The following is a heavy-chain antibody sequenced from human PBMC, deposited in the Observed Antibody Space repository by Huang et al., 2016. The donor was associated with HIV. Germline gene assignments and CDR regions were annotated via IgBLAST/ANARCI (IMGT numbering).Heavy chain of an antibody. CDR2: IYYSGRT. D-gene: IGHD3-10*01. J-gene: IGHJ4*02. CDR1: GGSIRSDNYY. Sequence: QLQLQESGPGLVKPSETLSLTCTVSGGSIRSDNYYWGWIRQPPGKGLEWIGSIYYSGRTYYNPALKRRVTITVDTSKNQFSLKMRSVTAADTAVYYCARLPGSITMIRGVITDPYWGQGTLVTVSS. V-gene: IGHV4-39*01. CDR3: ARLPGSITMIRGVITDPY.